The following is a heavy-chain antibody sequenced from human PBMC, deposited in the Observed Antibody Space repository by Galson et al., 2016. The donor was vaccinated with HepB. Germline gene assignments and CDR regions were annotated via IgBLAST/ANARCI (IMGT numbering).Heavy chain of an antibody. V-gene: IGHV3-11*01. CDR2: ISGSGSTI. D-gene: IGHD1-26*01. CDR1: GFTFSDYC. Sequence: SLRLSCAASGFTFSDYCMSWIRQAPGKGLEWISYISGSGSTIYYADSVKGRFTISRDNAKNSLYLQMTSLRAEDTAVYYCARGAGELLDYGMDVWGQGTTVTVSS. J-gene: IGHJ6*02. CDR3: ARGAGELLDYGMDV.